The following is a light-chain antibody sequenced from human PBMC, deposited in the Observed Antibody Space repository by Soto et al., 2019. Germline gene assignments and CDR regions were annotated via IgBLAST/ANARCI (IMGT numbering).Light chain of an antibody. CDR2: GNS. J-gene: IGLJ2*01. CDR3: QSYDSSLSGSYVV. Sequence: QSVLTQPPSVSGAPGRGFTFPCPGAAPKIGAGLEDHGYHQLPGTAPKLPIKGNSIRPSGVPDRFSGPKSGTSASLAITGLQAEDEADYYCQSYDSSLSGSYVVFGGGTKLTVL. V-gene: IGLV1-40*01. CDR1: APKIGAGLE.